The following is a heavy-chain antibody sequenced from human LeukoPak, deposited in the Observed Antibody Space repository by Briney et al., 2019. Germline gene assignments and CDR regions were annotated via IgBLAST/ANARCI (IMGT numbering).Heavy chain of an antibody. CDR1: GGSFGGYY. CDR3: ARGLFCSSTSCAPNYYYYMDV. Sequence: SETLSLTCAVYGGSFGGYYWSWIRQPPGKGLEWIGEINHSGSTNYNPSLKSRVTISVDTSKNQFSLKLSSVTAADTAVYYCARGLFCSSTSCAPNYYYYMDVWGKGTTVTVSS. J-gene: IGHJ6*03. V-gene: IGHV4-34*01. D-gene: IGHD2-2*01. CDR2: INHSGST.